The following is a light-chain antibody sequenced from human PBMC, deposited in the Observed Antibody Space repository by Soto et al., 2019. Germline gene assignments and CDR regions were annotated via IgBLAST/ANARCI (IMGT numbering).Light chain of an antibody. V-gene: IGKV3-20*01. CDR3: QEYENTPGT. CDR1: QSLSINY. Sequence: ENVLTQSPGTLSLSPGERATLSCRASQSLSINYVAWYQQRPGQAPRLLIYAASSRAAGIPDRFSGSGSGTDFTLDISRLEPEDFAVYYCQEYENTPGTFGRGTRLENK. J-gene: IGKJ5*01. CDR2: AAS.